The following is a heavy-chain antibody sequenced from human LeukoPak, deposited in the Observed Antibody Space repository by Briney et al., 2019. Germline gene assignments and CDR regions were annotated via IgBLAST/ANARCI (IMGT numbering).Heavy chain of an antibody. CDR3: TKGDSSTVHLLTGH. CDR1: GFTFSSYA. Sequence: GGSLRLSCAASGFTFSSYAMSWVRQAPGKGLEWVTAITGSGDRTYYADSVQGRFTISRDNSKNTLYLQMNCLRAEDTAVYYCTKGDSSTVHLLTGHWGQGTLVTVSS. J-gene: IGHJ4*02. V-gene: IGHV3-23*01. CDR2: ITGSGDRT. D-gene: IGHD3-9*01.